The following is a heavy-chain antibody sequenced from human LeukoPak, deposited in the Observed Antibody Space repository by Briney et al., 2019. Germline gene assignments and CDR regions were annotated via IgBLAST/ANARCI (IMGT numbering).Heavy chain of an antibody. CDR1: GFTFSTYA. V-gene: IGHV3-23*01. Sequence: GGSLRLSCAASGFTFSTYAMSWVRQAPGKGLEWVSTISGNGVSTYYANSVKGRFTISRDNSKNTLWLQMNSLRAEDTALYYCAKPQYDSSWYYFDYWGQGTLVTVSS. CDR2: ISGNGVST. D-gene: IGHD6-13*01. CDR3: AKPQYDSSWYYFDY. J-gene: IGHJ4*02.